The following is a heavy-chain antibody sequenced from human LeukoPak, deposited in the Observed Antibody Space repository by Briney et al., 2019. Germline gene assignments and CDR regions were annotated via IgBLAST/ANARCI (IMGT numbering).Heavy chain of an antibody. CDR1: GFTFPNYV. J-gene: IGHJ3*01. CDR2: ISDNGGNT. CDR3: ANEYSKGDV. V-gene: IGHV3-23*01. D-gene: IGHD1-26*01. Sequence: GGSLRLSCAASGFTFPNYVMSWVRQAPGKGLEWVSSISDNGGNTYYADSVKGRFTISRDNSKNTLYLQMNSLRVEDAAIYYCANEYSKGDVWGQGTMVTVSS.